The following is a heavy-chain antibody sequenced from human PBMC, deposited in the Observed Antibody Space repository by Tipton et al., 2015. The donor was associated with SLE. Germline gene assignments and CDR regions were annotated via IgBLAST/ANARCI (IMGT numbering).Heavy chain of an antibody. CDR2: IFYTGST. D-gene: IGHD6-19*01. V-gene: IGHV4-39*07. CDR3: ASFGGWYYFDF. Sequence: TLSLTCTVSDGSIRSTNYYWGWIRQPPGKGLEWIGSIFYTGSTYYNPSLKSRVTISVDTSKNQFSLRLSSVTAADTAVYYCASFGGWYYFDFWGQGTLVTVSS. CDR1: DGSIRSTNYY. J-gene: IGHJ4*02.